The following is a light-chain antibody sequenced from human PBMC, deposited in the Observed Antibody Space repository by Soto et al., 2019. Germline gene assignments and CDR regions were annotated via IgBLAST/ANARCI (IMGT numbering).Light chain of an antibody. Sequence: QSVLTQPASGSGSPGQSITLSCTGTSSDVGSYNLVSWYQQHPGKAPKLMIYEVSKRPSGVSNRFSGSKSGNTASLTISGLQAEDEADYYCCSYAGSSTFYVFGTGTKVTVL. CDR1: SSDVGSYNL. CDR2: EVS. V-gene: IGLV2-23*02. CDR3: CSYAGSSTFYV. J-gene: IGLJ1*01.